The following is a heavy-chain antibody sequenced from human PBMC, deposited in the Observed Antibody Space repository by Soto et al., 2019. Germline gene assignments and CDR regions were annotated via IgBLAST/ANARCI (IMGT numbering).Heavy chain of an antibody. J-gene: IGHJ4*02. CDR3: ARDAIVATRGFDY. CDR1: GGSISSYY. V-gene: IGHV4-59*01. Sequence: NPSETLSLTCTVSGGSISSYYWSWIRQPPGKGLEWIGYIYYSGSTNYNPSLKSRVTISVDTSENQFSLKLSSVTAADTAVYYCARDAIVATRGFDYWGQGTLVTVSS. CDR2: IYYSGST. D-gene: IGHD5-12*01.